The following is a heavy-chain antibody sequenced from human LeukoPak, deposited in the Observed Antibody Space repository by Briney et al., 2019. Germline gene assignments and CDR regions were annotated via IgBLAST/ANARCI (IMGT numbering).Heavy chain of an antibody. CDR2: IIPILGIA. CDR3: AYCGGDCSFDY. V-gene: IGHV1-69*04. D-gene: IGHD2-21*02. J-gene: IGHJ4*02. Sequence: SVKVSCKASGGTFSSYAISWVRQAPGQGLEWMGRIIPILGIANCAQKFQGRVTITADKSTSTAYMELSSLRSEDTAVYYCAYCGGDCSFDYWGQGTLVTVSS. CDR1: GGTFSSYA.